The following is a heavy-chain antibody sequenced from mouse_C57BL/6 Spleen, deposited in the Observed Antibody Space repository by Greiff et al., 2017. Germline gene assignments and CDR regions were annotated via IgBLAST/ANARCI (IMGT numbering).Heavy chain of an antibody. CDR2: INPGSGGT. Sequence: QVQLQQSGAELVRPGTSVKVSCKASGYAFTNYLIEWVKQRPGQGLEWIGVINPGSGGTNYNEKFKGKATLTADNSSSTAYMQLSRLTSEDSAVYFCARSRVTTVVAYFDYWGQGTTLTVSS. V-gene: IGHV1-54*01. CDR3: ARSRVTTVVAYFDY. CDR1: GYAFTNYL. J-gene: IGHJ2*01. D-gene: IGHD1-1*01.